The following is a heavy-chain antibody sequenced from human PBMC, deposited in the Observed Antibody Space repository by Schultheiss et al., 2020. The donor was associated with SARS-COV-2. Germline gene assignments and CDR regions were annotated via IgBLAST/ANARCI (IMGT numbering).Heavy chain of an antibody. CDR3: ARDAPPDYDFWSRYYPWGAFDY. Sequence: GGSLRLSCAASGFTFSSYSMNWVRQAPGKGLEWVSYISSSSSTIYYADSVKGRFTISRDNAKNSLYLQMNSLRAEDTAVYYCARDAPPDYDFWSRYYPWGAFDYWGQGSLVTVAS. D-gene: IGHD3-3*01. CDR1: GFTFSSYS. J-gene: IGHJ4*02. V-gene: IGHV3-48*01. CDR2: ISSSSSTI.